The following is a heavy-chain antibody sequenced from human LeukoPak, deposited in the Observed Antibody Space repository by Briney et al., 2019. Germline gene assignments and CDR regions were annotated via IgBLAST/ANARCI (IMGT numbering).Heavy chain of an antibody. Sequence: GSSVKVSCKASGGTFSSYTISWVRQAPGPGLEWMGRIIPILGIANYAQKFQGRVTITADKSTSTAYMELSSLRSEDTAVYYCARALYYYDSSGYYFDYWGQGTLVTVSS. V-gene: IGHV1-69*02. CDR3: ARALYYYDSSGYYFDY. CDR1: GGTFSSYT. J-gene: IGHJ4*02. CDR2: IIPILGIA. D-gene: IGHD3-22*01.